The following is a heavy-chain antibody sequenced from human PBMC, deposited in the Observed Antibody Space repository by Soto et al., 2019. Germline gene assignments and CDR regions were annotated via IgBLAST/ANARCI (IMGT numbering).Heavy chain of an antibody. Sequence: QITLKESGPPLVKPTQTLTLTSTFPGCSRSTSGVGVRWIHQPPGKALEWLALIYLDDVKRYSPTLKSRITIPKDTSKNQVVLTMTTMDPVDTATYYCAHRRGEDLFHRWGQGTLVTVSS. J-gene: IGHJ5*02. CDR1: GCSRSTSGVG. D-gene: IGHD3-16*01. V-gene: IGHV2-5*02. CDR3: AHRRGEDLFHR. CDR2: IYLDDVK.